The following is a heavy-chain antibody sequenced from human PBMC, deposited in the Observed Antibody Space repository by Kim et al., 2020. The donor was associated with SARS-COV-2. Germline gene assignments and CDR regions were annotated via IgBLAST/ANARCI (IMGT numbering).Heavy chain of an antibody. Sequence: SETLSLTCTVSGGSISSYYWSWIRQPPGKGLEWIGCGYYSGSTNYNPSFKSRATISVETSKNQLSLKLSSVTAADTAVYYCARGGGDPHYYFLYGMDVWCHGTTVTVSS. V-gene: IGHV4-59*13. D-gene: IGHD3-16*01. CDR2: GYYSGST. CDR1: GGSISSYY. CDR3: ARGGGDPHYYFLYGMDV. J-gene: IGHJ6*02.